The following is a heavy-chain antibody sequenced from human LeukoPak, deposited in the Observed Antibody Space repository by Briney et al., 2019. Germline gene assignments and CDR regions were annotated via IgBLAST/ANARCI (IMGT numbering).Heavy chain of an antibody. CDR1: GYTFTDYY. D-gene: IGHD3-16*02. CDR2: INPNSGGT. J-gene: IGHJ4*02. V-gene: IGHV1-2*02. Sequence: ASVKVSCKASGYTFTDYYIHWVRQAPGQGLEWMGWINPNSGGTNYAQKFQGRVTVARDTSIRTAYMELSRLRSDDTAVYYCARARQRLGELSALDYWGQVTLVTVSS. CDR3: ARARQRLGELSALDY.